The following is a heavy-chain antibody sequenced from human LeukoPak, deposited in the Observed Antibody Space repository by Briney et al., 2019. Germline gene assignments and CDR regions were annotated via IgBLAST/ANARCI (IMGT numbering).Heavy chain of an antibody. V-gene: IGHV3-30-3*01. Sequence: GGSLRLSCAASGFSFSNSAMHWVRQAPGKGLEWVAVISFDGTNKYYADSVKGRFTISRDNSKNTLYLQMNSLRAEDTAVYYCARDAGRYFDWLGYWGQGTLVTVSS. CDR1: GFSFSNSA. J-gene: IGHJ4*02. CDR3: ARDAGRYFDWLGY. CDR2: ISFDGTNK. D-gene: IGHD3-9*01.